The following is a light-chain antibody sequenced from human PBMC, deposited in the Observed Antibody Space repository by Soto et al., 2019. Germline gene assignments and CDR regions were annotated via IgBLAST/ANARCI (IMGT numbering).Light chain of an antibody. Sequence: QSVLTQPASVSGSPGQSITISCTGTSSDVGGYNYVCWYQQHPGKAPKLMIYDVSNRPSGVSNRFSGSKSGNTASLTISGLQAEDEADYYCSSYTSSSTPVVFGGGTKLTVL. CDR3: SSYTSSSTPVV. CDR2: DVS. CDR1: SSDVGGYNY. J-gene: IGLJ2*01. V-gene: IGLV2-14*01.